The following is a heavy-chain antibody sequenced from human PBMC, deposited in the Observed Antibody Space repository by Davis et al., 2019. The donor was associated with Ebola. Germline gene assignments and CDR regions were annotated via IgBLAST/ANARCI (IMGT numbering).Heavy chain of an antibody. J-gene: IGHJ6*02. CDR3: ARGKAAGRGNYYYYYGMDV. D-gene: IGHD6-13*01. CDR2: INHSGST. CDR1: GGSFSGYY. Sequence: SETLSLTCAVYGGSFSGYYWSWIRQPPGKGLEWIGEINHSGSTYYNPSLKSRVTISVDTSKNQFSLRLSSVTAADTAVYYCARGKAAGRGNYYYYYGMDVWGQGTTVTVSS. V-gene: IGHV4-34*01.